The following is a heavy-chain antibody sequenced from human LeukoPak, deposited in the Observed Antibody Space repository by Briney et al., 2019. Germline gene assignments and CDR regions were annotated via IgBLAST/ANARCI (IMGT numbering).Heavy chain of an antibody. V-gene: IGHV4-31*03. Sequence: EASETLSLTCTVSGGSISSGGYYWSWIRQHPGKGLEWIGYIYYSGSTYYNPSLKSRVTISVDTSKNQFSLKLSSVTATDTAVYYCARDRSSGWYDYWGRGTLVTVSS. CDR2: IYYSGST. D-gene: IGHD6-19*01. J-gene: IGHJ4*02. CDR3: ARDRSSGWYDY. CDR1: GGSISSGGYY.